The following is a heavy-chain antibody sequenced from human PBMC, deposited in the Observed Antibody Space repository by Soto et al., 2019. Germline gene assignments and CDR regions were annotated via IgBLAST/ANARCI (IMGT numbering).Heavy chain of an antibody. D-gene: IGHD3-10*01. Sequence: ASVKVSCKASGYTFTGYYMHWVRQAPGQGLEWMGWINPNSGGTNYAQKFQGWVTMTRDTSISTAYMELSRLRSDDTAVYYCARNYGSGSYGHDAFDIWGQGTMVTVSS. V-gene: IGHV1-2*04. J-gene: IGHJ3*02. CDR2: INPNSGGT. CDR3: ARNYGSGSYGHDAFDI. CDR1: GYTFTGYY.